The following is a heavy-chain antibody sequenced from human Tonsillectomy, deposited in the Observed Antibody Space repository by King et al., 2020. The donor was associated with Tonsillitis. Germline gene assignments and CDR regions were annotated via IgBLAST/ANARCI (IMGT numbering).Heavy chain of an antibody. CDR2: IRSKAYGGTT. D-gene: IGHD3-3*01. V-gene: IGHV3-49*04. J-gene: IGHJ3*01. CDR1: GFTFGDYA. CDR3: TRVPRWSTLYAFDL. Sequence: QLVQSGGGLVQPGRSLRLSCTASGFTFGDYAMSWVRQAPGKGLEWGGFIRSKAYGGTTVYAASVKGRFTISRDDSKSIAYLQMNSLKTEDTAVFYCTRVPRWSTLYAFDLWGQGTMVTVSS.